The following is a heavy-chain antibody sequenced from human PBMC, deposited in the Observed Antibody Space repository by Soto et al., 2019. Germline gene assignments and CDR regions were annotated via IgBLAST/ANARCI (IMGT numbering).Heavy chain of an antibody. V-gene: IGHV1-69*01. D-gene: IGHD3-10*01. Sequence: QVQLVQSGAEVKKPGSSVKVSCKASGGTFSSYAISWVRQAPGQGLEWMGGIIPIFGTANYAQKFQGRVTITADESTSTAYMELSSLRSEDTAVYHCARDPADMVRGVICYYGMDVWGQGTTVTVSS. J-gene: IGHJ6*02. CDR1: GGTFSSYA. CDR3: ARDPADMVRGVICYYGMDV. CDR2: IIPIFGTA.